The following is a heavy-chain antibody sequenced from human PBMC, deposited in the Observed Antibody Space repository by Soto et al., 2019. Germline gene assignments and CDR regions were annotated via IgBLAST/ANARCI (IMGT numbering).Heavy chain of an antibody. J-gene: IGHJ4*02. CDR2: IYYSGST. V-gene: IGHV4-39*01. Sequence: SETLSLTCTVSGGSISSSSYYWGWIRQPPGKGLEWIGSIYYSGSTYYNPSLKSRVTISVDTSKNQFSLKLSSVTAADTAVYYCARSKYIAAAGTFDYWGQGNLVTVSS. CDR3: ARSKYIAAAGTFDY. D-gene: IGHD6-13*01. CDR1: GGSISSSSYY.